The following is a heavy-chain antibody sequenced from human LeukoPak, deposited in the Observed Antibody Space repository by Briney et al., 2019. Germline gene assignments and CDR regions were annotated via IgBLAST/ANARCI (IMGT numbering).Heavy chain of an antibody. Sequence: KSGGSLRLSCAASGFTFSTYSMNWVRQAPGKGLEWVSSISSSSYIYYADSVKGRFTISRDNAKNTVYLQMNDLRAEDTAVYYCVRSRQGYSYGLNWGQGTLVTVSS. D-gene: IGHD5-18*01. CDR3: VRSRQGYSYGLN. J-gene: IGHJ4*02. V-gene: IGHV3-21*06. CDR2: ISSSSYI. CDR1: GFTFSTYS.